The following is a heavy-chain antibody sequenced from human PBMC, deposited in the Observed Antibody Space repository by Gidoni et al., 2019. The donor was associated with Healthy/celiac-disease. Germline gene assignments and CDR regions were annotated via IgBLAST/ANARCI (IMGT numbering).Heavy chain of an antibody. J-gene: IGHJ4*02. CDR3: AKVEESEQLAMYYFDY. CDR2: MSGSGGST. V-gene: IGHV3-23*01. D-gene: IGHD6-6*01. CDR1: GFTFRSYA. Sequence: EVPLLESGGGLVQPGGSLRLSCAASGFTFRSYAMSWVRQAPGKGLEWVAAMSGSGGSTYDADSVKGRFTISRDNSKNTLYLQMNSLRAEDTAVYYCAKVEESEQLAMYYFDYWGQGTLVTVSS.